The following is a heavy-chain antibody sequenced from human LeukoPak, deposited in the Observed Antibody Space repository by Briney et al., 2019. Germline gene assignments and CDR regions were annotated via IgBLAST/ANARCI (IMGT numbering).Heavy chain of an antibody. CDR2: IYYSGST. D-gene: IGHD3-3*01. J-gene: IGHJ6*03. CDR3: ARGMDYDFWSGPRLYYYYYMDV. CDR1: GGSISSSSYY. Sequence: SETLSLTCTVSGGSISSSSYYWGWIRQPPGKGLEWIGSIYYSGSTYYNTSLKSRVTISVDTSKNQFSLKLSSVTAADTAVYYCARGMDYDFWSGPRLYYYYYMDVWGKGTTVTVSS. V-gene: IGHV4-39*07.